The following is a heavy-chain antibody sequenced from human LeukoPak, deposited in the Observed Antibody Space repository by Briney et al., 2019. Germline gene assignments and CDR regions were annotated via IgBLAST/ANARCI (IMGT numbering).Heavy chain of an antibody. CDR3: GRKLWYYDSGTSYFDL. CDR2: IWLDGSKK. D-gene: IGHD3-10*01. CDR1: GFTFSSYG. V-gene: IGHV3-33*08. J-gene: IGHJ4*02. Sequence: PGGSLRLSCAASGFTFSSYGLHWVRQAPGKGLDWVALIWLDGSKKYYADSVKGRFTISRDSSKNSLYLQMNSLRAEDTAVYYCGRKLWYYDSGTSYFDLWGQGNLVSVFS.